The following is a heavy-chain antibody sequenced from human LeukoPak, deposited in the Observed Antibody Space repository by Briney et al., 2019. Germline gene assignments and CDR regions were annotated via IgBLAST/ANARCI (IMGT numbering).Heavy chain of an antibody. CDR2: ISGSGGST. Sequence: PGGSLRLSCAASGFTFSSYAMSWVRQAPGKGLEWVSAISGSGGSTYYADSVKGRFTISRDNSKNTLYLQMNSLRAEDTAVYYCAKTVRGVIIAPQTIAGLWGQGTLATVSS. CDR1: GFTFSSYA. V-gene: IGHV3-23*01. CDR3: AKTVRGVIIAPQTIAGL. J-gene: IGHJ4*02. D-gene: IGHD3-10*01.